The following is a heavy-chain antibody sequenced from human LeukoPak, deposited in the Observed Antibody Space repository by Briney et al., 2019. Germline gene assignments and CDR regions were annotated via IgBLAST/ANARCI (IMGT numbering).Heavy chain of an antibody. J-gene: IGHJ5*02. Sequence: ASVKVSCKASGYSSTNYGISWVRQAPGQGLEWMGWIHIYRGNTNYAQKFQGRVTKTTDTSTSTVYMEVRGLRSDDTAMYYCARDVGITVADSFDPWGQGTLVTVSS. CDR1: GYSSTNYG. V-gene: IGHV1-18*01. CDR2: IHIYRGNT. CDR3: ARDVGITVADSFDP. D-gene: IGHD6-13*01.